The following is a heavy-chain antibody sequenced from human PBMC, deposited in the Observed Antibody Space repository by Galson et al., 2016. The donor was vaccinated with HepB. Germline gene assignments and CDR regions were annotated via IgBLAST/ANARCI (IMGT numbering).Heavy chain of an antibody. CDR1: GDSVSGNIAA. Sequence: CAISGDSVSGNIAAWVWTRQSPSRGLEWLGRTYYRDRWYYDFATSVKSRIIINADISKNQFSLHLTSVTPEDAALYYCAKAVWLGRGMDVWGQGTTVTVSS. V-gene: IGHV6-1*01. CDR2: TYYRDRWYY. D-gene: IGHD3-10*01. J-gene: IGHJ6*02. CDR3: AKAVWLGRGMDV.